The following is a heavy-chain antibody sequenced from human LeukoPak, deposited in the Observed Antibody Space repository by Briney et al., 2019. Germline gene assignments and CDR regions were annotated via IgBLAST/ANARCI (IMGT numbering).Heavy chain of an antibody. CDR1: GFTFSSYG. V-gene: IGHV3-33*06. CDR2: IWYDGSNK. Sequence: PGRSLRLSCAAPGFTFSSYGMHWVRQAPGKGLEWVAVIWYDGSNKYYADSVKGRSTISRDNSKNTLYLQMNSLRAEDTAVYYCAKDHQDCSSTSCYDALDYWGQGTLVTVSS. D-gene: IGHD2-2*01. J-gene: IGHJ4*02. CDR3: AKDHQDCSSTSCYDALDY.